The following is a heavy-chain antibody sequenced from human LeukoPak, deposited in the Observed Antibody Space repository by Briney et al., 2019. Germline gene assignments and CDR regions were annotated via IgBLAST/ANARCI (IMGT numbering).Heavy chain of an antibody. V-gene: IGHV3-23*01. D-gene: IGHD2-21*02. CDR3: AKDQLWTVIPGSHRGLDY. J-gene: IGHJ4*02. CDR1: GFTFSSYP. CDR2: ISGSGGST. Sequence: AGGSLRLSCAASGFTFSSYPMNWVRQAPGKGLEWVSAISGSGGSTNYADSVKGRFTISRDNSKNTLYLQMNSLRAEDTAVYYCAKDQLWTVIPGSHRGLDYWGQGTLVTVSS.